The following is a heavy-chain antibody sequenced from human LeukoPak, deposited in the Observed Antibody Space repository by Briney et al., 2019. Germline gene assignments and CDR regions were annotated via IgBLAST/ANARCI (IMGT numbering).Heavy chain of an antibody. CDR2: ISYSGVST. J-gene: IGHJ4*02. Sequence: EGSLRLSCAASGLTFTSYAMSWVRQAPGKGPEWVSCISYSGVSTFYADSVKGRFTISRDNSKNMLYLQMNSLRAEDTAVYYCANHLACGSTSCPPFDDWGQGTLVTVSS. D-gene: IGHD2-2*01. V-gene: IGHV3-23*01. CDR3: ANHLACGSTSCPPFDD. CDR1: GLTFTSYA.